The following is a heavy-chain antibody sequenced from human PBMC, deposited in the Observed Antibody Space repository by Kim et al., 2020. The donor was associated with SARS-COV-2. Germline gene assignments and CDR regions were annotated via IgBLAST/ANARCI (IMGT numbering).Heavy chain of an antibody. D-gene: IGHD4-17*01. V-gene: IGHV1-24*01. J-gene: IGHJ4*02. CDR1: GYTLTELS. CDR3: ATDFPFRGDYGGIDY. Sequence: ASVKVSCKVSGYTLTELSMHWVRQAPGKGLEWMGGFDPEDGETIYAQKFQGRVTMTEDTSTDTAYMELSSLRSEDTAVYYCATDFPFRGDYGGIDYWGQGTLVTVSS. CDR2: FDPEDGET.